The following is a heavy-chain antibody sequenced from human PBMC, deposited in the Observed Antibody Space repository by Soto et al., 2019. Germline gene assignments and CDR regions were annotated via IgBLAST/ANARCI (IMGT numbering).Heavy chain of an antibody. CDR3: AREGALKPFSS. CDR1: GFTFSNFW. CDR2: IKQDGSEK. J-gene: IGHJ5*02. V-gene: IGHV3-7*01. Sequence: GGSLRLSCAASGFTFSNFWMSWVRQAPGKGLEWVASIKQDGSEKNYVDSVKGRFTISRDNAKNSLYLQMDSLRAEDTAVYYCAREGALKPFSSWGQGALVTVSS.